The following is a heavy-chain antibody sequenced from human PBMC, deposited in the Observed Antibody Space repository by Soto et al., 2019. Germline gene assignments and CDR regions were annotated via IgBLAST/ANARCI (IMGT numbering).Heavy chain of an antibody. D-gene: IGHD5-18*01. J-gene: IGHJ4*02. CDR3: ARDGIGDTAMVIDY. CDR2: IIPILGIA. Sequence: SVKVSCKASGGTFSSYAISWVRQAPGQGLEWMGRIIPILGIANYAQKFQGRVTITADKSTSTAYMELSSLRSEDTAVYYCARDGIGDTAMVIDYWGQGTLVTVSS. V-gene: IGHV1-69*04. CDR1: GGTFSSYA.